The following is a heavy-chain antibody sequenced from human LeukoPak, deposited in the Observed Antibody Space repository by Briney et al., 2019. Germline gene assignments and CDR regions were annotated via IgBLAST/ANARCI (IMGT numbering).Heavy chain of an antibody. Sequence: ASVKVSCKASGYTFTSYYMHWVRQAPGQGLEWMGIINPSGGSTSYAQKFQGRVTMTRDTSTSTVYMELSSLRSDDTAVYYCARGRGYSSSWDDDRDYWGQGTLVTVSS. CDR3: ARGRGYSSSWDDDRDY. V-gene: IGHV1-46*03. D-gene: IGHD6-13*01. CDR2: INPSGGST. CDR1: GYTFTSYY. J-gene: IGHJ4*02.